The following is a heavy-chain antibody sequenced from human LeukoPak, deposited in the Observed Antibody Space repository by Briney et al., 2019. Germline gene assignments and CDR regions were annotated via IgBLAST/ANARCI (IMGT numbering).Heavy chain of an antibody. J-gene: IGHJ4*02. CDR3: ARDVRWLNSAWGSGTYYAPYFDY. Sequence: ASVKVSCKTSGYTFTDYYMHWVRQAPGQGLEWMGWINPNSGGTNYAQKFQGRVTMTGDTSISTACMELSSLRSDDTAVYYCARDVRWLNSAWGSGTYYAPYFDYWGQGTLVTVSS. D-gene: IGHD3-10*01. CDR1: GYTFTDYY. V-gene: IGHV1-2*02. CDR2: INPNSGGT.